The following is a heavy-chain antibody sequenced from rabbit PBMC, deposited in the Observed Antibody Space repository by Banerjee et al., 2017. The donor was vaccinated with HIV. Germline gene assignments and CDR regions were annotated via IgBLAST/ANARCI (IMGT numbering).Heavy chain of an antibody. D-gene: IGHD4-2*01. CDR2: IYTGDGNT. V-gene: IGHV1S45*01. J-gene: IGHJ4*01. CDR3: GRGLVVGNL. CDR1: GFSFSSGYD. Sequence: QEQLLESGGGLVQPGGSLKLSCKASGFSFSSGYDMCWVRQAPGKGLEWIACIYTGDGNTYYASWAKGRFTISKTSSTTVTLQMTSLTAADTATYFCGRGLVVGNLWGPGTLVTVS.